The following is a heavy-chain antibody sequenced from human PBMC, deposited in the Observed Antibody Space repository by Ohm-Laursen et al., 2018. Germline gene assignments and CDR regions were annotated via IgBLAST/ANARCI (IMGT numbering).Heavy chain of an antibody. CDR2: ISGSGDTT. CDR3: ARSKGGYCSSTSCYLAYFQH. J-gene: IGHJ1*01. Sequence: SLRLSCAASGFTFSSHGINWVRQAPGKGLEWVSGISGSGDTTYYADSVKGRFTISRDNSRNTLYLQMNSLRAEDTAVYYCARSKGGYCSSTSCYLAYFQHWGQGTLVTVSS. D-gene: IGHD2-2*01. V-gene: IGHV3-23*01. CDR1: GFTFSSHG.